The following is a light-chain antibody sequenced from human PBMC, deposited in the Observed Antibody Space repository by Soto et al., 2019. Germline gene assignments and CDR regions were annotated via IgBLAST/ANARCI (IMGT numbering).Light chain of an antibody. V-gene: IGKV3-15*01. CDR1: QSVGSN. Sequence: ELVMTQSPGTLSVSPGERAILSCRASQSVGSNVAWYQQKIGQAPRLLIHGASTRATGIPVRFSGSGSGTEFTLTITSLQAEDFAVYYCLQDINYPWTFGQGTKVEIK. J-gene: IGKJ1*01. CDR2: GAS. CDR3: LQDINYPWT.